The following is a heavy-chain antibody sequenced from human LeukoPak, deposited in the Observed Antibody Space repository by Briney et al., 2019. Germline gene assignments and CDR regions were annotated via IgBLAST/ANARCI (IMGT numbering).Heavy chain of an antibody. Sequence: PSETLSLTCTVSGGSISSYYWSWIRQPPGKGLEWIGYIYYSGSTNYNPSLKSRVTISVDTSKNQFSLKLSSVTAADTAVYYCARSYGSGNYFDYWGQGTLVTVSS. CDR2: IYYSGST. CDR1: GGSISSYY. J-gene: IGHJ4*02. D-gene: IGHD3-10*01. V-gene: IGHV4-59*01. CDR3: ARSYGSGNYFDY.